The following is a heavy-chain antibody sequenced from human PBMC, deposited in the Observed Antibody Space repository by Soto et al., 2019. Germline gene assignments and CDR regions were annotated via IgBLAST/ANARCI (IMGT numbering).Heavy chain of an antibody. Sequence: PSETLSLTCAVSGGSISSGGYYWSWIRQHPGKGLEWIGYIYYSGSTYYNPSLKSRVTISVDTSKNQFSLKLSSVTAADTAVYYCARHPIRYYDVLTGQIVYPEFNWVDPWGHGILVTVSS. CDR3: ARHPIRYYDVLTGQIVYPEFNWVDP. CDR2: IYYSGST. J-gene: IGHJ5*02. CDR1: GGSISSGGYY. V-gene: IGHV4-31*11. D-gene: IGHD3-9*01.